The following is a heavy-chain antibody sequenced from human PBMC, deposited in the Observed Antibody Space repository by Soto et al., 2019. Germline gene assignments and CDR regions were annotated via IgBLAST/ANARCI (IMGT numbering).Heavy chain of an antibody. CDR2: IVVGSGNT. Sequence: SVKVSCKASGFTFTSSAVQWVRQARGQRLEWIGWIVVGSGNTNYAQKFQERVTITRDMSTSTAYMELSSLRSEDTAVYCCAATVLLWFGELLEGPSDYWGQGTLVTVSS. CDR1: GFTFTSSA. V-gene: IGHV1-58*01. J-gene: IGHJ4*02. D-gene: IGHD3-10*01. CDR3: AATVLLWFGELLEGPSDY.